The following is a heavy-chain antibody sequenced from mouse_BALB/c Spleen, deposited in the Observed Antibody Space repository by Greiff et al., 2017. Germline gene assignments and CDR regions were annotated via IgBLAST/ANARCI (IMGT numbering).Heavy chain of an antibody. D-gene: IGHD2-10*01. CDR1: GFSLSRYS. J-gene: IGHJ4*01. Sequence: VQLVESGPGLVAPSQSLSITCTVSGFSLSRYSVHWVRQPPGKGLEWLGMIWGGGSTDYNSALKSRLSISKDNSKSQVFFKMNSLQADDTAIYYCAKKEGPYYGLYYYAMDYWGQGTSVTVSA. CDR3: AKKEGPYYGLYYYAMDY. CDR2: IWGGGST. V-gene: IGHV2-6-4*01.